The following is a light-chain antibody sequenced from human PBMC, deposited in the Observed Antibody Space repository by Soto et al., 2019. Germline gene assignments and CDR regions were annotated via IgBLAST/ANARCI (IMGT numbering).Light chain of an antibody. V-gene: IGKV4-1*01. CDR2: WAS. J-gene: IGKJ1*01. Sequence: DIVMTQSPDSLAVSLGERATINCKSSQSLLYSSNNKNYLAWYQQKPGQPPKLLINWASTRESGVPDRFSGSGSGTDFTLTISSLQAEDVAVYYCQQYYGIPRTFGQGTKVEIK. CDR1: QSLLYSSNNKNY. CDR3: QQYYGIPRT.